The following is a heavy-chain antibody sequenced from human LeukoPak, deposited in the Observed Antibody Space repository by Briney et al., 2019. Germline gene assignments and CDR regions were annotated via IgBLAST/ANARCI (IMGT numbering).Heavy chain of an antibody. CDR1: GGSISSSNW. CDR3: ARDGVRGPFDY. V-gene: IGHV4-4*02. D-gene: IGHD3-10*01. Sequence: SETLSLTCAVSGGSISSSNWWSWVRPPPGKGLEWIGEIYHGGSTNYNPSLKSRVTISVDKSKNQFSLKLSSVTAADTAVYYCARDGVRGPFDYWGQGTLVTVSS. CDR2: IYHGGST. J-gene: IGHJ4*02.